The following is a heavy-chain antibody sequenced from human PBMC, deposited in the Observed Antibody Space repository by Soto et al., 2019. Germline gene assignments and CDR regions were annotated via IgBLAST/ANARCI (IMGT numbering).Heavy chain of an antibody. CDR1: GFTFSSYW. CDR3: ARDLEYYGSGSYYSGSWLDP. CDR2: INSDGSST. V-gene: IGHV3-74*01. D-gene: IGHD3-10*01. Sequence: GGSLRLSCAASGFTFSSYWMHWVRQAPGKGLVWVSRINSDGSSTRYADSVKGRFTISRDNAKNTLYLQMNSLRAEDTAVYYCARDLEYYGSGSYYSGSWLDPWGQGTLVTVSS. J-gene: IGHJ5*02.